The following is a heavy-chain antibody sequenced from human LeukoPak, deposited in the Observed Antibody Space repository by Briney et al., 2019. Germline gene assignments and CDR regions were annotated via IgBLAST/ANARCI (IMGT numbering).Heavy chain of an antibody. V-gene: IGHV1-2*02. Sequence: ASVKVSCKASGYTFTGYYMHWVRQAPGQGLEWMGWINPNSGGTNYAQKFQGRVTMTRDTSISTAYMELSRLRSDDTAVYYCARDYFDWLSPFDPWGQGTLVTVSS. CDR2: INPNSGGT. J-gene: IGHJ5*02. D-gene: IGHD3-9*01. CDR3: ARDYFDWLSPFDP. CDR1: GYTFTGYY.